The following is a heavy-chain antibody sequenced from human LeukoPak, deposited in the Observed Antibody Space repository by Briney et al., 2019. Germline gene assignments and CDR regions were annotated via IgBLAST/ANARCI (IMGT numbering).Heavy chain of an antibody. Sequence: GGSLRLSCAASGFTFNMYWMTWVRQAPGKGLESVAYINKDGSDKYYVDSVKGRFTVSRDNAKNSLYLQMNSLRAEDTAVYYCARGLPYSSSPNWFDPWGQGTLVTVSS. V-gene: IGHV3-7*04. CDR2: INKDGSDK. D-gene: IGHD6-13*01. J-gene: IGHJ5*02. CDR1: GFTFNMYW. CDR3: ARGLPYSSSPNWFDP.